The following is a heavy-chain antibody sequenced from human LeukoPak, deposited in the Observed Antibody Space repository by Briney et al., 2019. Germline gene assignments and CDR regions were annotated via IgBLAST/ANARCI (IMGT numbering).Heavy chain of an antibody. CDR3: ARDEAANWYFDL. D-gene: IGHD2-15*01. J-gene: IGHJ2*01. Sequence: GASVKVSCKASGYTFTSYYMHWVRQAPGQGLEWMGIINPSGGSTSYAQKFQGRVTMTRDMSTSTVYMELSSLRSEDTAVYYCARDEAANWYFDLWGRGTLVTVSS. CDR2: INPSGGST. CDR1: GYTFTSYY. V-gene: IGHV1-46*01.